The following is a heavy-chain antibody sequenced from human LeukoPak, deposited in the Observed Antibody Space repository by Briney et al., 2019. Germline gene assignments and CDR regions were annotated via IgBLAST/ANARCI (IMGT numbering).Heavy chain of an antibody. Sequence: SDTLSLTCAVYGGSLSGYYWSWIRQSPEKGLEWIAEINHSGNINYNPSLQSRLTISVDTSKGQFSLMLRSVTVADTAVYYCARRSYHLINGYYYYYMDVWGKGTPVTVSS. V-gene: IGHV4-34*01. D-gene: IGHD2-2*01. CDR3: ARRSYHLINGYYYYYMDV. J-gene: IGHJ6*03. CDR2: INHSGNI. CDR1: GGSLSGYY.